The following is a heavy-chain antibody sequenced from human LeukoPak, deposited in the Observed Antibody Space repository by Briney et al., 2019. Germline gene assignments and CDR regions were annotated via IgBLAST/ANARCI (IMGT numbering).Heavy chain of an antibody. V-gene: IGHV3-53*01. CDR1: GLTIXSXY. CDR2: LYXXXXX. J-gene: IGHJ1*01. Sequence: PGGSLRLSCVASGLTIXSXYMNWVRQAPGKGLEWVSALYXXXXXXXXXXXXXXFTISXDNSKNTLYLQVNNLRVEDTAIYYCACGDGYNFFQHWGQGTLVAVSS. CDR3: ACGDGYNFFQH. D-gene: IGHD5-24*01.